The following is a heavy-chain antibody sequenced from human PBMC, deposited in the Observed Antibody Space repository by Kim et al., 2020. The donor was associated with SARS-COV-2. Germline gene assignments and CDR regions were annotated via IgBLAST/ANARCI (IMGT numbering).Heavy chain of an antibody. CDR1: GGTFSSYA. D-gene: IGHD1-26*01. V-gene: IGHV1-69*13. J-gene: IGHJ6*02. CDR2: IIPIFGTA. Sequence: SVKVSCKASGGTFSSYAISWVRQAPGQGLEWMGGIIPIFGTANYAQKFQGRVTITADESTSTAYMELSSLRSEDTAVYYCARDDRWSQDSREGGGSYPTFYYYYGMDVWGQGTTVTVSS. CDR3: ARDDRWSQDSREGGGSYPTFYYYYGMDV.